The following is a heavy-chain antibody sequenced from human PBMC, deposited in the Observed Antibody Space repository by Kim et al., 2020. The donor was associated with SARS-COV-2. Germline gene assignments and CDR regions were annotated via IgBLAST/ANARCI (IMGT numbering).Heavy chain of an antibody. V-gene: IGHV4-4*09. D-gene: IGHD6-19*01. Sequence: SLKSRFTISVYTSKNQFSLKLSAVTAADTALYYCARSEGSVAGPFGYFDYWGQGTLVTVSS. CDR3: ARSEGSVAGPFGYFDY. J-gene: IGHJ4*02.